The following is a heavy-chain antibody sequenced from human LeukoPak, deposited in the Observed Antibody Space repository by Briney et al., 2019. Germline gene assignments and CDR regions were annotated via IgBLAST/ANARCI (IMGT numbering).Heavy chain of an antibody. D-gene: IGHD6-19*01. CDR1: GFTFSNSA. V-gene: IGHV3-23*01. Sequence: GGSLRLSCAASGFTFSNSAMTWVRQAPGKGLEWVSAISGSGGSTYYADSVKGRFTISRDNSKNTLYLQMNSLRAEDTAVYYCAKADSSGWNALSMDYWGQGTLVTVSS. CDR3: AKADSSGWNALSMDY. CDR2: ISGSGGST. J-gene: IGHJ4*02.